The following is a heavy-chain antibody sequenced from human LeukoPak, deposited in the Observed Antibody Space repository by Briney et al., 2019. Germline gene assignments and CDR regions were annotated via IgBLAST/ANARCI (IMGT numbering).Heavy chain of an antibody. Sequence: GGSLRLSCAASGFTFSSYAMSWVRQAPGKGLEWVSAISASGDSTYYADSVKGRFTISRDNSKNTLYLQLTSLRADDTAVYYCAKIHQNRVVVGAKGAFDIWGQGTVVIVSS. CDR2: ISASGDST. J-gene: IGHJ3*02. CDR3: AKIHQNRVVVGAKGAFDI. D-gene: IGHD2-15*01. CDR1: GFTFSSYA. V-gene: IGHV3-23*01.